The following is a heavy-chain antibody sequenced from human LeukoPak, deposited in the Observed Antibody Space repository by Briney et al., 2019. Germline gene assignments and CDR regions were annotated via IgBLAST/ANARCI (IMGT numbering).Heavy chain of an antibody. J-gene: IGHJ4*02. D-gene: IGHD5-12*01. CDR2: ITHNSGGT. Sequence: GASVKLSSKASVYTFTGYYIHWVRQAPGQGLEWMGWITHNSGGTNYAQKFQGRVTMTRYTSIMYMEMSRLRSDDTAVYYSARAYGCYEAFDYWGQGTLVTVSS. CDR1: VYTFTGYY. CDR3: ARAYGCYEAFDY. V-gene: IGHV1-2*02.